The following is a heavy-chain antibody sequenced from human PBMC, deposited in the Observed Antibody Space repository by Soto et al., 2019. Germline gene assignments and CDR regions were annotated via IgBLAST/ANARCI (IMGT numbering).Heavy chain of an antibody. J-gene: IGHJ4*02. CDR2: ISHSGSV. Sequence: QVLLQESGPGLVQPSGTLSLSCAVSGDSISTNYFWGWVRQPPGKGLEWVGDISHSGSVNYNPSLKSRVTISIDKSKNQFSLKLNSVTAADTAVYYCARSFGWYGIDYWGQGTLVIVSS. V-gene: IGHV4-4*02. CDR3: ARSFGWYGIDY. CDR1: GDSISTNYF. D-gene: IGHD6-19*01.